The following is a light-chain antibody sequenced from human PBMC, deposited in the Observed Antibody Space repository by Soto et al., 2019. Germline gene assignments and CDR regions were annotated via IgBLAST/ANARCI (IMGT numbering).Light chain of an antibody. CDR3: QQYNNWPPLT. V-gene: IGKV3-15*01. CDR2: GAS. CDR1: QSLTSN. J-gene: IGKJ5*01. Sequence: EIVMTQSPATLSVSPGERATLSCRASQSLTSNLAWYQQKPGQAPRLLIYGASTRAAGIPARFSGSRSGTEFTLTISSLQSEDFAVYSCQQYNNWPPLTFGQGTRLEIK.